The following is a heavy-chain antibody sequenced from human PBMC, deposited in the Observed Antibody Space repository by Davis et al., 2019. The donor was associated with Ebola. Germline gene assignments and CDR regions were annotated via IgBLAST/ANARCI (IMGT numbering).Heavy chain of an antibody. D-gene: IGHD5-18*01. CDR2: IIPIIGIP. J-gene: IGHJ6*02. CDR3: AITGSEDTGINPNSNNYGMEV. Sequence: AASVKVSCKASGDTFNNYIINWVRQAPGQGLEWMGRIIPIIGIPRYAQAFQGRVTINADKSTSTAYMELSSLRVEDTAVYYCAITGSEDTGINPNSNNYGMEVWGQGTTVTVSS. CDR1: GDTFNNYI. V-gene: IGHV1-69*02.